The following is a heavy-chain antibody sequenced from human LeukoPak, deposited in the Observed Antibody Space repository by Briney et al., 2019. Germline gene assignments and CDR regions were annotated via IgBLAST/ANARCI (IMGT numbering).Heavy chain of an antibody. CDR2: ISWNSGSI. V-gene: IGHV3-9*01. Sequence: PGGSLRLSCAASGFTFDDYAMHWVRQAPGKGLEWVSGISWNSGSIGYADSVKGRFTISRDNAKNSLYLQMNSLGAEDTALYYCAKGLWFGEFDYWGQGTLVTVSS. CDR1: GFTFDDYA. CDR3: AKGLWFGEFDY. D-gene: IGHD3-10*01. J-gene: IGHJ4*02.